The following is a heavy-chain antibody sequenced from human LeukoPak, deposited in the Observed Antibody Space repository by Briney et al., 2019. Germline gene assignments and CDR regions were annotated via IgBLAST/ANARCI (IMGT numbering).Heavy chain of an antibody. CDR2: ISGSGGST. CDR3: ARAGPAAGIDY. D-gene: IGHD6-13*01. CDR1: GFTFSSYA. Sequence: GGSLRVSRAASGFTFSSYAMSWVRPAPGRGLEWVSAISGSGGSTYYADSVKGRFTISRDNPKNTLYLQMNSLRAEDTAVYYCARAGPAAGIDYWGEGTLVTVPS. V-gene: IGHV3-23*01. J-gene: IGHJ4*02.